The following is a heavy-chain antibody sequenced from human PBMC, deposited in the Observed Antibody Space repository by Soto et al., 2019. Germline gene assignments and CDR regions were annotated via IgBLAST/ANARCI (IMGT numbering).Heavy chain of an antibody. V-gene: IGHV3-30-3*01. D-gene: IGHD3-10*01. J-gene: IGHJ6*02. CDR1: GFTFSSYA. Sequence: QVQLVESGGGVVQPGRSLRLSCAASGFTFSSYAMHWVRQAPVKGLEWVAVMSFDGSDTYYADSVTGRFTISRDNSKKTLFLQMDSLRAEDTAVYYCARLNTMVRDYYYGMDVWGQGTTVTVSS. CDR3: ARLNTMVRDYYYGMDV. CDR2: MSFDGSDT.